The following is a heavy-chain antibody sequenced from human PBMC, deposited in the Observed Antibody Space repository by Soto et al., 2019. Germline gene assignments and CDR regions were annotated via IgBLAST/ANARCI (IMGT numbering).Heavy chain of an antibody. V-gene: IGHV4-39*01. CDR1: GGSITSENSY. Sequence: PSETLSLTCSVSGGSITSENSYSDWIRQPPGEGLEWIASIYYSGTTYYNPSLKSRVAISVDTSKNQFSLNLSSVTAADTAVYYCVRRDDILTGYSRYSWFDPWGQGTLVTVS. CDR3: VRRDDILTGYSRYSWFDP. D-gene: IGHD3-9*01. J-gene: IGHJ5*02. CDR2: IYYSGTT.